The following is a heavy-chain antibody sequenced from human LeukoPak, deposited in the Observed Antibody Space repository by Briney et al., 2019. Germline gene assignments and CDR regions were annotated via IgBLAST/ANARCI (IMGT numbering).Heavy chain of an antibody. CDR1: GFTFSSYG. D-gene: IGHD3-3*01. J-gene: IGHJ4*02. CDR2: ISYDGSNK. CDR3: AKRRFLEWLLYY. Sequence: GGFLRLSCAASGFTFSSYGMHWVRQAPGKGLEWVAVISYDGSNKYYADSAKGRFTISRDNSKNTLYLQMNSLRAEDTAVYYCAKRRFLEWLLYYWGQGTLVTVSS. V-gene: IGHV3-30*18.